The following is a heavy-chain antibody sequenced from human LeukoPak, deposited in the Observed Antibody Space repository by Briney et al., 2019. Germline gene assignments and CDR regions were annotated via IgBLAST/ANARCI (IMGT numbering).Heavy chain of an antibody. CDR2: IYYSGST. CDR3: ARDMAGYHLDY. CDR1: GGSISSYY. Sequence: PSETLSLTCTVSGGSISSYYWSWIRQPPGKGLEWIGYIYYSGSTNYNPSLKSRVTISVDTSKNQFSLKLSSVTAADTAVYYCARDMAGYHLDYWGQGTLVTVSS. J-gene: IGHJ4*02. D-gene: IGHD3-9*01. V-gene: IGHV4-59*12.